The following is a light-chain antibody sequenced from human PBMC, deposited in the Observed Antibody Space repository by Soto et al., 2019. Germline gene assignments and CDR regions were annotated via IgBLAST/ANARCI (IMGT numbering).Light chain of an antibody. CDR3: QEGHTAGT. V-gene: IGKV1-39*01. CDR2: GAS. J-gene: IGKJ2*01. CDR1: QSISRY. Sequence: DIQMTQSPSSLSASVGDRVTITCRASQSISRYLSWYQQKSGKAPNLLIYGASNLQSGVPSRFSGSGSGTDFTLTISSLQYEDFATYFCQEGHTAGTCGQGTKLEI.